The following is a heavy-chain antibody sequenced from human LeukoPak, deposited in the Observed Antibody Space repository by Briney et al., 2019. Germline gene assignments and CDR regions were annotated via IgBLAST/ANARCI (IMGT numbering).Heavy chain of an antibody. CDR2: TYYRSKWFD. J-gene: IGHJ5*02. D-gene: IGHD6-19*01. CDR1: GDRVASNSAT. CDR3: ARESSSAWGGFDH. V-gene: IGHV6-1*01. Sequence: SHTLSLTCVISGDRVASNSATWNWIRQSPSRGIEWLRRTYYRSKWFDDFAVSVKTRITIKPDTARNQFSLQMNSVTPDDSAVYYCARESSSAWGGFDHWGQGTLVTVSS.